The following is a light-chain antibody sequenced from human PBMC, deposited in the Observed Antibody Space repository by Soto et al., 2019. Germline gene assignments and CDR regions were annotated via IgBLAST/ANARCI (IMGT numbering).Light chain of an antibody. CDR1: QGISSY. J-gene: IGKJ1*01. Sequence: AIRMTQSPSSLSASTGDRVTITCRASQGISSYLAWYQQKPGKAPKLLIYAASTLQSGVPSRFSGSGSGTDFTLTISCLQSEDFETYYCQQYYSYHRTFGQGTKVDI. CDR3: QQYYSYHRT. V-gene: IGKV1-8*01. CDR2: AAS.